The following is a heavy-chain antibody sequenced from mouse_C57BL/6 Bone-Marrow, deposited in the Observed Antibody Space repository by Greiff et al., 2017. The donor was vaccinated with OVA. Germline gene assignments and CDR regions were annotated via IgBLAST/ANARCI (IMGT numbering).Heavy chain of an antibody. CDR2: ISSGGSYT. Sequence: EVKLVESGGDLVKPGGSLKLSCAASGFTFSSYGMSWVRQTPDKRLEWVATISSGGSYTYYPDSVKGRFTISRDNAKNTLYLQMSSLKSEDTAMYYCARQIALDYWGQGTTLTVSS. CDR3: ARQIALDY. V-gene: IGHV5-6*01. J-gene: IGHJ2*01. CDR1: GFTFSSYG.